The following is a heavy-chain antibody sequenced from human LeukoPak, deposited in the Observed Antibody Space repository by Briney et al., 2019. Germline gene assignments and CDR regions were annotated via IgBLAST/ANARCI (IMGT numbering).Heavy chain of an antibody. CDR2: INHGGST. D-gene: IGHD2/OR15-2a*01. J-gene: IGHJ4*02. Sequence: SETLSLTCAVYGGSFSGYYWSWIRQPPGKGLEWIGEINHGGSTNYNPSLKSRVTISVDTSKNQFSLKLSSVTAADTAVYYCARGLSYYFDYWGQGTLVTVSS. CDR3: ARGLSYYFDY. V-gene: IGHV4-34*01. CDR1: GGSFSGYY.